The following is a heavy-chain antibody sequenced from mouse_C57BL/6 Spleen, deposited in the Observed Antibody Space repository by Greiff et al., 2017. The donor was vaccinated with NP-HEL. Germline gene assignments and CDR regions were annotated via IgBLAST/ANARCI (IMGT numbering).Heavy chain of an antibody. CDR2: IYPGDGDT. Sequence: QVQLQQSGPELVKPGASVKLSCKASGYAFSSSWMHWVKQRPGKGLEWIGRIYPGDGDTNYNGKFKGKATLTADKSSSTAYMQLSSLTSEDSAVYFCARDGNWYLDVWGTGTTVTVSS. CDR3: ARDGNWYLDV. D-gene: IGHD1-1*01. CDR1: GYAFSSSW. V-gene: IGHV1-82*01. J-gene: IGHJ1*03.